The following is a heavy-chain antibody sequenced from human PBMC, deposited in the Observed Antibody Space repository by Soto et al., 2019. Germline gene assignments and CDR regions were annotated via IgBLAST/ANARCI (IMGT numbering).Heavy chain of an antibody. Sequence: LSLTCAVYGGSFSGYYWSWTRQPPGKGLEWIGEINHSGSTNYNPSLKSRVTISVDTSKNQFSLKLSSVTAADTAVYYCARRNVYNWNSVYWYFDLWGRGTLVTVSS. D-gene: IGHD1-7*01. V-gene: IGHV4-34*01. CDR1: GGSFSGYY. CDR2: INHSGST. J-gene: IGHJ2*01. CDR3: ARRNVYNWNSVYWYFDL.